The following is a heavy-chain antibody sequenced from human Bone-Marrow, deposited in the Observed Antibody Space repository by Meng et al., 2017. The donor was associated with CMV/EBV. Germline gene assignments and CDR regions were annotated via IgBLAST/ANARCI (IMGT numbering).Heavy chain of an antibody. J-gene: IGHJ5*02. CDR1: GGSFGGYY. Sequence: SETLSLTCAVYGGSFGGYYWSWIRQPPGKGLEWIGEINHSGSTNYNPSLKSRVTISVDTSKNQFSLKLSSVTAADTAVYYCARASRYCSSTSCSGWFDPWGQGTLVTVSS. D-gene: IGHD2-2*01. CDR3: ARASRYCSSTSCSGWFDP. CDR2: INHSGST. V-gene: IGHV4-34*01.